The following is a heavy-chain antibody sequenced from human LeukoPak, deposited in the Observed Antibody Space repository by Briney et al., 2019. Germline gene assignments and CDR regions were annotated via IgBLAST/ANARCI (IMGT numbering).Heavy chain of an antibody. V-gene: IGHV4-59*01. J-gene: IGHJ3*02. Sequence: SETLSLTCTVSGGSISSYYWSWIRQPPGKGLEGIGYIYYSGSTNYNPSLKSRVTISVDTSKNQFSLKLSSVTAADTAVYYCARVYYDSSGAFDIWGQGTMVTVSS. CDR2: IYYSGST. CDR1: GGSISSYY. D-gene: IGHD3-22*01. CDR3: ARVYYDSSGAFDI.